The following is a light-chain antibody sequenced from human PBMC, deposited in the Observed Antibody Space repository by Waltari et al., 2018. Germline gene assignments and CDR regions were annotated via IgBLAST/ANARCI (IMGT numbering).Light chain of an antibody. CDR2: WAS. V-gene: IGKV4-1*01. J-gene: IGKJ1*01. CDR3: LQYLHTPRT. Sequence: DVVMTQSPDSLAVSLGERATINCKSSQSLLYTSNNKNYLAWYQQKPGQPPKILIYWASIRECGVPDRFSGSVHGTDFTLTISGLQAEDVASYFCLQYLHTPRTFGQGTKVEIK. CDR1: QSLLYTSNNKNY.